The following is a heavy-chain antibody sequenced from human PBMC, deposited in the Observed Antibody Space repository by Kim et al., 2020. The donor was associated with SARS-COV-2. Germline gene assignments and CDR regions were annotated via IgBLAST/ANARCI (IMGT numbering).Heavy chain of an antibody. J-gene: IGHJ4*02. D-gene: IGHD3-10*01. CDR2: ISSSGSTI. V-gene: IGHV3-11*01. CDR1: GFIFSDYY. CDR3: ARVLGSYSVDY. Sequence: GGSLRLSCAASGFIFSDYYMSWIRQAPGKGLEWISYISSSGSTIYYADSVKGRFITARDNAKNSLYLQMNSLRAEDTAVYYCARVLGSYSVDYWGQGTLVTVSS.